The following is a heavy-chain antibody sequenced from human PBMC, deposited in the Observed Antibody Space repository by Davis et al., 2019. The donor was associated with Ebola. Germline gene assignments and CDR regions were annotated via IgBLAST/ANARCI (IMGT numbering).Heavy chain of an antibody. J-gene: IGHJ4*02. CDR2: ISYDGSNK. CDR1: GFTFSSYA. CDR3: ARGYSSGWYPN. V-gene: IGHV3-30-3*01. Sequence: GESLKISCAASGFTFSSYAMHWVRQAPGKGLEWVAVISYDGSNKYYADSVKGRFTISRDNSKNTLYLQMNSLRAEDPAVYYCARGYSSGWYPNWGQGTLVTVSS. D-gene: IGHD6-19*01.